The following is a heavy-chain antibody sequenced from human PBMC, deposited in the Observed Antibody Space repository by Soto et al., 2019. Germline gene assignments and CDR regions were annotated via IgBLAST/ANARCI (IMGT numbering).Heavy chain of an antibody. CDR3: ARGFRGGEPTAD. CDR1: GFTFSSYD. D-gene: IGHD1-1*01. J-gene: IGHJ6*04. V-gene: IGHV3-13*01. CDR2: IDTAGDT. Sequence: EVQLVESGGGLVQPGGSLRLSCAASGFTFSSYDMHWVRQATGKGLEWVSAIDTAGDTYYPGSVKGRFTISRENAKDSLYLQMTSLSAGDAGVYYCARGFRGGEPTADWGKGTTVTVSS.